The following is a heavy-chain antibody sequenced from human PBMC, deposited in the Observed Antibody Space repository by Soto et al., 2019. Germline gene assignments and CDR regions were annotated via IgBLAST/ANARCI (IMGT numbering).Heavy chain of an antibody. V-gene: IGHV3-30*03. Sequence: QVQLVESGGGVVQPGGSLRLSCAASGFTFSSYGMRWVRQAPGKGLEWVALISSDGGNKYYADSVKGRFTISRDNSKNTLFLQMNSLRAEDAAVYYCARDTYYYDTSGYYYANWGLGTLVTVSS. J-gene: IGHJ4*02. CDR2: ISSDGGNK. D-gene: IGHD3-22*01. CDR3: ARDTYYYDTSGYYYAN. CDR1: GFTFSSYG.